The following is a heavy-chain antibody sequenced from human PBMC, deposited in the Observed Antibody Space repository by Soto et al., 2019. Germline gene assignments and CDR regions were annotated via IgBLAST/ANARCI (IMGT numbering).Heavy chain of an antibody. D-gene: IGHD2-2*01. CDR1: GYTFTSYA. J-gene: IGHJ3*02. CDR3: ARAGYCSSTSCSEAFEM. Sequence: QVQLVQSGAELKKPGASVKVSCKASGYTFTSYAMHWVRQAPGQRLEWMGWINAGNGNTKYSQKFQGRVTITRDTSARTAYVELSSLRSEDTAVYYCARAGYCSSTSCSEAFEMWGQGTMVTVSS. CDR2: INAGNGNT. V-gene: IGHV1-3*01.